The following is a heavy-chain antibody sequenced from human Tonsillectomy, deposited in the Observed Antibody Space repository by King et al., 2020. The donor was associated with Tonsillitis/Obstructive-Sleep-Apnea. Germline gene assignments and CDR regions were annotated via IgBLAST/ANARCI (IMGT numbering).Heavy chain of an antibody. CDR1: GFTVSSNY. J-gene: IGHJ6*03. CDR2: IYSGGST. CDR3: ARLREWSGYYSHYYYYMDV. D-gene: IGHD3-3*01. Sequence: EVQLVESGGGLIQPGGSLRLSCAASGFTVSSNYMSWVRQAPGKGLEWVSVIYSGGSTYYADSVKGRFTISRDNSKNTLYLQMNSLRAEDTAVYYCARLREWSGYYSHYYYYMDVWGKGTTVTVSS. V-gene: IGHV3-53*01.